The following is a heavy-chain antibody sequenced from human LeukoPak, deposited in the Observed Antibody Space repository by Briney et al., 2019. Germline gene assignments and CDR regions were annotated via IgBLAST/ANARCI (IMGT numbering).Heavy chain of an antibody. CDR3: ARGLRGTAGARFDY. V-gene: IGHV4-34*01. CDR2: INHSGST. J-gene: IGHJ4*02. CDR1: GGSFSGYY. D-gene: IGHD1-1*01. Sequence: SETLSLTCAVYGGSFSGYYWSWIRQPPGKGLEWIGEINHSGSTNYNPSLKSRVTISVDTSKNQFSLKLSSVTAADTAVYYCARGLRGTAGARFDYWGQGTLVTVSS.